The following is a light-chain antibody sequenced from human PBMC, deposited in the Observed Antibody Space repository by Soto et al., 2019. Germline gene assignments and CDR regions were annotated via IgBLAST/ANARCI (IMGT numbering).Light chain of an antibody. V-gene: IGKV3-11*01. CDR3: QHAAEQTLS. Sequence: ATLSFRASQSVSSYLAWYQQKPGQAPRLLIYDTSNRATGVPDRFSGSGSGTDFTLAISRVEPEDFTVYFCQHAAEQTLSFGQRRRPEI. J-gene: IGKJ5*01. CDR1: QSVSSY. CDR2: DTS.